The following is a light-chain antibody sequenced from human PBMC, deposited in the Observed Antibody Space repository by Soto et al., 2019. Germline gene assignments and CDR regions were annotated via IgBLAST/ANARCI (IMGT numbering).Light chain of an antibody. J-gene: IGLJ1*01. V-gene: IGLV3-27*01. CDR2: KDS. CDR1: VLAKKY. Sequence: SYELTQPSSVSVSPGQPARITCSGDVLAKKYARWFQQKPGQAPVLVIYKDSERPSGIPERFSGSSSGTTVTLTISGAQVEDEADYYCYSAADNKGNVFGTGTKVTVL. CDR3: YSAADNKGNV.